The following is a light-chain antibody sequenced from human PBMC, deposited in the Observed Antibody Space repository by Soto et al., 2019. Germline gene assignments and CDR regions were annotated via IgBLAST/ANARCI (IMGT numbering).Light chain of an antibody. CDR2: KNN. J-gene: IGLJ2*01. CDR3: AAWDESLNGVL. V-gene: IGLV1-44*01. Sequence: QSVLTQPPSASGTPGQRVTISCSGSSSNIGSNTVNWYQQLQGTAPKFLIYKNNQRPSGVPDRFSGSKSGTSASLAISGLQSEDEADYYCAAWDESLNGVLFGGGTKLTVL. CDR1: SSNIGSNT.